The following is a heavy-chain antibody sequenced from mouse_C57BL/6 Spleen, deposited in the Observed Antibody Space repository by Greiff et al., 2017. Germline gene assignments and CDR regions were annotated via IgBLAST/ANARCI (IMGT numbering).Heavy chain of an antibody. Sequence: EVKLMESGGGLVKPGGSLKLSCAASGFTFSDYGMHWVRQAPEQGLEWVAYISSGSSTIYYADTVKGRFTISRDNAKNTLFLQMTRLRSEDTAMYYCARMLRAYWGQGTLVTVSA. CDR2: ISSGSSTI. V-gene: IGHV5-17*01. J-gene: IGHJ3*01. CDR3: ARMLRAY. D-gene: IGHD1-1*01. CDR1: GFTFSDYG.